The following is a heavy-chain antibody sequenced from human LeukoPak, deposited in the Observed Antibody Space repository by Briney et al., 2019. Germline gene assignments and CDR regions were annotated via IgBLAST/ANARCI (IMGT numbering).Heavy chain of an antibody. D-gene: IGHD5-18*01. Sequence: ASVKVSCKASGYTFTGYYMHWVRQAPGQGLEWMGWINPISGGTNYAQKFQGRVTMTRDTSINTVYMELSRLRSDDTAVYYCAREIGPRQLHLWASAFDYWGQGTLVTVSS. CDR3: AREIGPRQLHLWASAFDY. J-gene: IGHJ4*02. V-gene: IGHV1-2*02. CDR1: GYTFTGYY. CDR2: INPISGGT.